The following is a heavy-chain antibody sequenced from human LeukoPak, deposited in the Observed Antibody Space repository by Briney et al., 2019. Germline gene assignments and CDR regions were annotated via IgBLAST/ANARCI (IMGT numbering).Heavy chain of an antibody. V-gene: IGHV1-69*04. CDR1: GGTFSSYA. Sequence: PRASVRVSCKASGGTFSSYAISWVRQAPGQGLEWMGRIIPILGIANYAQKFQGRVTITADKSTSTDYMELSSLRSEDTAVYYCAIARAAGTSFDSWGQGTLVTVSS. D-gene: IGHD6-13*01. CDR3: AIARAAGTSFDS. CDR2: IIPILGIA. J-gene: IGHJ4*02.